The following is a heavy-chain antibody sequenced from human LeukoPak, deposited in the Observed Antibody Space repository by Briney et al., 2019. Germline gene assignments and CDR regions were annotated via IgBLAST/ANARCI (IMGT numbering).Heavy chain of an antibody. V-gene: IGHV1-8*01. CDR2: MNPNSGNT. Sequence: ASVKVSCKASGYTFTRYGISWVRQAPGQGLEWMGWMNPNSGNTGYAQKFQGRVTMTRNTSISTAYMELSSLRSEDTAVYYCARGGVAAAGSYNYYYYMDVWGKGTTVTVSS. J-gene: IGHJ6*03. CDR1: GYTFTRYG. D-gene: IGHD6-13*01. CDR3: ARGGVAAAGSYNYYYYMDV.